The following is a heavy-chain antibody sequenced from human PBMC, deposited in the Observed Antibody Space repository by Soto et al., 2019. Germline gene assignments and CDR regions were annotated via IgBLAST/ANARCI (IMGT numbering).Heavy chain of an antibody. CDR2: IYYSGST. CDR1: VGSIISGGYY. D-gene: IGHD2-2*01. V-gene: IGHV4-31*03. Sequence: PSQTLSLTCTFSVGSIISGGYYWSWIRQHPGKGLEWIGYIYYSGSTYYNPSLKSRVTISVDTSKNQFSLKLSSVTAADTAVYYCARVRRVVVPAGGFDPWGQGTLVTVSS. J-gene: IGHJ5*02. CDR3: ARVRRVVVPAGGFDP.